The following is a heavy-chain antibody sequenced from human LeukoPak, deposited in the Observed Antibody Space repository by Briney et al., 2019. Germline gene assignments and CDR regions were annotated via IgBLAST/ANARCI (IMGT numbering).Heavy chain of an antibody. CDR2: IHNSGST. V-gene: IGHV4-39*01. CDR1: GASISSPNYY. CDR3: ARSPMVRGLINRYYFDY. Sequence: SETLSLTCSVSGASISSPNYYWAWIRQPPGKGPEWIGNIHNSGSTFYNPSLKGRVTISVATPNKQFSLRLSSVTAADTAVYYCARSPMVRGLINRYYFDYWGQGTLVTVSS. D-gene: IGHD3-10*01. J-gene: IGHJ4*02.